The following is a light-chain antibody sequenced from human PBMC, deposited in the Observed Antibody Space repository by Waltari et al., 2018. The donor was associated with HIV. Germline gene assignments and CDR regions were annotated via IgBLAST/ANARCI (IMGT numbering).Light chain of an antibody. CDR2: DVG. CDR3: SSYAGRNVL. CDR1: SSEVGGSNS. V-gene: IGLV2-8*01. J-gene: IGLJ2*01. Sequence: QSALTQPPSASGSPGQSFPISCTGTSSEVGGSNSVSMYQQHPGKAPKLMMFDVGQRPSGVPHRFSGSKSGNTASLTVSGLQAEDEADYYCSSYAGRNVLFGGGTKLTVL.